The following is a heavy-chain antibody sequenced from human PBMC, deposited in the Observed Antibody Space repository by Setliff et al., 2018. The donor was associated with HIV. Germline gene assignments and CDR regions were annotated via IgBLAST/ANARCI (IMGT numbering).Heavy chain of an antibody. CDR1: SSSIRGGGYY. J-gene: IGHJ2*01. D-gene: IGHD1-1*01. CDR2: IYHSGST. CDR3: ARGTHDHEVGYVDL. Sequence: PSETLSLTCTVSSSSIRGGGYYWNWIRQHPGKGLEWIGYIYHSGSTYYNPSLKSRVTISVDTSKNQFSLKLSSVTAAYTAIYYCARGTHDHEVGYVDLWGRGTLVTVSS. V-gene: IGHV4-31*03.